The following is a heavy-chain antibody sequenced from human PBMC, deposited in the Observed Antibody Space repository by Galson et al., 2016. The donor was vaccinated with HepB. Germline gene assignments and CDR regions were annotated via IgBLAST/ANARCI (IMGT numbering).Heavy chain of an antibody. Sequence: SLRLSCAASGFAFSYHGMHWVRQAPGKGLEWVAVISYDGSKTYYADFVKGRFTISRDTSKKTLYLQMNSLRAEDTAVYYCARVRGDYGGTYDSWGQGTLVTVSS. CDR3: ARVRGDYGGTYDS. J-gene: IGHJ4*02. CDR2: ISYDGSKT. CDR1: GFAFSYHG. D-gene: IGHD4-23*01. V-gene: IGHV3-30*03.